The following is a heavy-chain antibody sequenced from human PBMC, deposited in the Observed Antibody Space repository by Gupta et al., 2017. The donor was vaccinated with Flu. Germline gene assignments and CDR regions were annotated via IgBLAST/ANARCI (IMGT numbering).Heavy chain of an antibody. D-gene: IGHD3-3*01. CDR3: ASVGVGYDCWSGPQTDY. J-gene: IGHJ4*02. Sequence: QVQLVQSGAEVKKPGASVKVSCKASGYTFTSYDINWVRQATGQGLEWMGWMNPNSGNTGYAQKFQGRVTMTRNTSISTAYMELSSLRSEDTAVYYCASVGVGYDCWSGPQTDYWGQGTLVTVSS. CDR1: GYTFTSYD. V-gene: IGHV1-8*01. CDR2: MNPNSGNT.